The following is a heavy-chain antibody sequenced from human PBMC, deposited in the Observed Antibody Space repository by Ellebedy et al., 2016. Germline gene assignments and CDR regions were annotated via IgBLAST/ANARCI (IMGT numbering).Heavy chain of an antibody. V-gene: IGHV3-15*01. D-gene: IGHD4-17*01. CDR2: SKRKLEGGTS. Sequence: GESLKISCAASGFTLSNAWVSWVRQAPGKGLEWVGRSKRKLEGGTSDYAAPVEGSFIISRDDSKNTLYLQMNSLETEDTAVYYCTTETGDRLFDSWGQGTLVTVSS. J-gene: IGHJ4*02. CDR1: GFTLSNAW. CDR3: TTETGDRLFDS.